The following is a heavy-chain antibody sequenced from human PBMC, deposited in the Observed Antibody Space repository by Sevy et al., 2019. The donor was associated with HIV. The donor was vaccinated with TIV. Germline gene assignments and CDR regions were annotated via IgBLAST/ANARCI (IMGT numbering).Heavy chain of an antibody. CDR3: TTALLYYDFWSGYYY. D-gene: IGHD3-3*01. V-gene: IGHV3-15*01. J-gene: IGHJ4*02. CDR1: GFTFSNAW. CDR2: IKSKTDGGTT. Sequence: GGSLRLSCAASGFTFSNAWMSWVRQAPGKGLEWVGRIKSKTDGGTTDYAAPVKGRFTISRDDSKNTLYLQMNSLKTEDTAVYYCTTALLYYDFWSGYYYWGQGTLVTVSS.